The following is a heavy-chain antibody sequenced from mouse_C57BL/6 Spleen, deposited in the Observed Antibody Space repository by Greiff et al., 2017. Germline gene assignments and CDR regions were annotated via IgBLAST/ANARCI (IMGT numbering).Heavy chain of an antibody. CDR2: ISYDGSN. Sequence: EVKLQESGPGLVKPSQSLSLTCSVTGYSITSGYYWNWIRQFPGNKLEWMGYISYDGSNNYNPSLKNRISITRDTSKNQFFLKLNSVTTEDTATYYCARERDYYAMDYWGQGTSVTVSS. CDR3: ARERDYYAMDY. J-gene: IGHJ4*01. V-gene: IGHV3-6*01. CDR1: GYSITSGYY.